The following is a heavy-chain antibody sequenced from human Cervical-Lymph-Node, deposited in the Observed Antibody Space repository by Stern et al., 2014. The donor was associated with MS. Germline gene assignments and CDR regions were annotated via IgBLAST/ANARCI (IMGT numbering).Heavy chain of an antibody. CDR2: INPSGGST. CDR3: AREGGTPNSDY. J-gene: IGHJ4*02. V-gene: IGHV1-46*03. Sequence: QVQLVQSGAEVKKPGASVKVSCKASGYTFTSYAMHWVRQAPGQGLEWMGIINPSGGSTSYAQKFQGRVTMTRDTSTSTVYVELSSLRSEDTAVYYCAREGGTPNSDYWGQGTLVTVSS. CDR1: GYTFTSYA. D-gene: IGHD1-7*01.